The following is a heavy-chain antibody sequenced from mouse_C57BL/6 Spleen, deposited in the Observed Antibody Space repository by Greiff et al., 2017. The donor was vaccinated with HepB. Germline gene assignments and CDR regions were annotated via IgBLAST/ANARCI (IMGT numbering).Heavy chain of an antibody. V-gene: IGHV1-42*01. Sequence: VQLKESGPELVKPGASVKISCKASGYSFTGYYMNWVKQSPEKSLEWIGEINPSTGGTTYNQKFKAKATLTVDKSSSTAYMQLKSLTSEDSAVYYCARPSYDNYAMDYWGQGTSVTVSS. J-gene: IGHJ4*01. CDR1: GYSFTGYY. D-gene: IGHD2-3*01. CDR2: INPSTGGT. CDR3: ARPSYDNYAMDY.